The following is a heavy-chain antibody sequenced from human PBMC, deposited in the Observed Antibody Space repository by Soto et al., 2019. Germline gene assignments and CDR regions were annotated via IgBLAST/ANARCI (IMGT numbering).Heavy chain of an antibody. CDR2: ITASADTT. J-gene: IGHJ3*02. D-gene: IGHD2-2*01. CDR3: ATVRPLRDCTSTSCLGAFDM. V-gene: IGHV3-23*01. Sequence: EEQLLESGGGLVRPGGSLRLSCAASAFTFRSYAMSWVRQAPGKGLEWVSAITASADTTYYADSVKGRFTISRDTSKKTRYLRMYSLRAEDTGVYYCATVRPLRDCTSTSCLGAFDMWGQGTRVTVS. CDR1: AFTFRSYA.